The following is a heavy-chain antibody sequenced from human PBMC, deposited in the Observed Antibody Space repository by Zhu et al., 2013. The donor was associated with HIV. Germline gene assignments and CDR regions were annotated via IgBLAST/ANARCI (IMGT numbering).Heavy chain of an antibody. CDR3: ARGSGAAETLGH. J-gene: IGHJ4*02. CDR1: GYTFTSYD. D-gene: IGHD6-13*01. V-gene: IGHV1-8*01. Sequence: QVQLVQSGAEVKKPGASVKVSCKASGYTFTSYDINWVRQAPGQGLEWIGWMNPSIFNTGYAQKFQGRVTMTRNTSTSTAYMELNSLRSDDTAVYYCARGSGAAETLGHWGQGTLVTVSS. CDR2: MNPSIFNT.